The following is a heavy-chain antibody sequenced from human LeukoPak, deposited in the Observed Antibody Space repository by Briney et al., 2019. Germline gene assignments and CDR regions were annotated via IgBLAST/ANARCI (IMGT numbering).Heavy chain of an antibody. CDR2: ISSSSSYT. CDR3: VKGTAKAAVFYGMDV. Sequence: PGGSLRLSCAASGFTFSDYYMSWIRQAPGKGLEWVSYISSSSSYTNYADSVKGRFTISRDNSKNTLYLQMSSLRAEDTAVYYCVKGTAKAAVFYGMDVWGQGTTVTVSS. CDR1: GFTFSDYY. D-gene: IGHD2-8*02. V-gene: IGHV3-11*06. J-gene: IGHJ6*02.